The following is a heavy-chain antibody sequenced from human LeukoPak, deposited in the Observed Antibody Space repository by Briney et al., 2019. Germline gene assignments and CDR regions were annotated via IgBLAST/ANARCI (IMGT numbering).Heavy chain of an antibody. Sequence: GGSLRLSCTASGFIFSTNWMFWVRHAPGKGLLWVSGISGDGSRTAYADSVKGRFTISRDNPKNTVYVQMNSLRAEDTAVYYCVKGGTDYWGQGTLVTVSS. D-gene: IGHD1-26*01. CDR2: ISGDGSRT. CDR1: GFIFSTNW. V-gene: IGHV3-74*01. CDR3: VKGGTDY. J-gene: IGHJ4*02.